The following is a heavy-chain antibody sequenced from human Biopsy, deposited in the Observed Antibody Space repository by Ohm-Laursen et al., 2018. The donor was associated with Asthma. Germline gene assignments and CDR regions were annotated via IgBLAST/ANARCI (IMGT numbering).Heavy chain of an antibody. Sequence: SETLSLTCTVSGVSIRSYYWTWIRQPPGKGLEWIGNIHYSGSTYPNPSLKSRVTISVDTSKKQISLRLSSVIAADTAVYCCAGFCSGGNCPDHWGQGTLVTVSS. J-gene: IGHJ4*02. CDR2: IHYSGST. V-gene: IGHV4-59*01. CDR1: GVSIRSYY. CDR3: AGFCSGGNCPDH. D-gene: IGHD2-15*01.